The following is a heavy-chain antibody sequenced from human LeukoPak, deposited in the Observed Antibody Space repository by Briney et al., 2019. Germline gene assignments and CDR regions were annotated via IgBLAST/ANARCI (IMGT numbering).Heavy chain of an antibody. V-gene: IGHV4-34*01. J-gene: IGHJ4*02. Sequence: SETLSLTCAVYGGSFSGYYWSWIRQPPGKGLEWIGEINHSGSTNYNPSLKSRVTLSVDTSKNQFSLKLSSVTAADTAVYYCARMTPTIRYYYDSSGYGVDYWGQGTLVTVSS. CDR2: INHSGST. CDR3: ARMTPTIRYYYDSSGYGVDY. D-gene: IGHD3-22*01. CDR1: GGSFSGYY.